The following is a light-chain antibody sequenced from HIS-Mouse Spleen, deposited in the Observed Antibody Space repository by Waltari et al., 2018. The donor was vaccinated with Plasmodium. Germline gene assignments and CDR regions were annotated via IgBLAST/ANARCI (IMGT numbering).Light chain of an antibody. J-gene: IGKJ4*01. Sequence: DIQVTQSPSSLSASVGDSVNDPCRASQSISSYLNWYQQKPGKAPKLLIYAASSLQSGVPSRFSGSGSGTDFTLTISSLQPEDFATYYCQQSYSTPPTFGGGTKVEIK. CDR3: QQSYSTPPT. CDR2: AAS. V-gene: IGKV1-39*01. CDR1: QSISSY.